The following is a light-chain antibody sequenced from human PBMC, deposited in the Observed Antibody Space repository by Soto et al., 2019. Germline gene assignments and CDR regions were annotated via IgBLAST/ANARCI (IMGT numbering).Light chain of an antibody. CDR3: SSYTSTRTYV. V-gene: IGLV2-14*02. CDR1: SSDVGSYNL. CDR2: EVS. J-gene: IGLJ1*01. Sequence: QSVLTQPASVSGSPGQSITISCTGTSSDVGSYNLVSWYQQHPDKAPKLMIYEVSRRPSGVSDRFSGSKSGNTASLTVSGLQAEDEADYYCSSYTSTRTYVFGTGTKVTVL.